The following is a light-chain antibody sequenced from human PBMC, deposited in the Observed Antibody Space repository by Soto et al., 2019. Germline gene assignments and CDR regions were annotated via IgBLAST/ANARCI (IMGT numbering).Light chain of an antibody. CDR3: QQYYSTPLT. J-gene: IGKJ4*01. CDR1: QSVLYSSNNKNY. CDR2: WAS. Sequence: DIVMTQSPDSLAVSLGERATINCKSSQSVLYSSNNKNYLAWYQQKPGQPPKLLIYWASTRESGVPDRFSGSASGTDVTLTISRLQAEDVAIYYCQQYYSTPLTFGGGTKVEIK. V-gene: IGKV4-1*01.